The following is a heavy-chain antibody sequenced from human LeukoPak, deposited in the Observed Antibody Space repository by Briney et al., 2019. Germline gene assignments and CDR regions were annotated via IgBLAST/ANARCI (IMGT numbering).Heavy chain of an antibody. CDR3: AKGTGDNCYTPLDY. J-gene: IGHJ4*02. D-gene: IGHD2-15*01. V-gene: IGHV3-23*01. CDR2: ISGGGST. Sequence: PGGSLRLSCAASGFTFSSYAMSWVRQAPGKGLEWVSVISGGGSTYYADSMKGRFTISRDTSKNTLHLQMSSLRAEDTAVYYCAKGTGDNCYTPLDYWGQGALVTVSS. CDR1: GFTFSSYA.